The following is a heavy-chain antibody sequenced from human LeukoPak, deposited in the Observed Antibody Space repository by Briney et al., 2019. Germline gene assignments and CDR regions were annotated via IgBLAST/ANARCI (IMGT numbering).Heavy chain of an antibody. CDR3: TKELDTMFFDY. J-gene: IGHJ4*02. V-gene: IGHV3-43*01. CDR2: AGWAGGTT. CDR1: GFTFDRYT. Sequence: GGSLRLSCATSGFTFDRYTIHWVRQAPGKGLEWVSLAGWAGGTTYYSDSVRGRFTISRDSGKNSVYLQMNSLTTDDTAFYFCTKELDTMFFDYWGQGALVTVSS. D-gene: IGHD3-10*02.